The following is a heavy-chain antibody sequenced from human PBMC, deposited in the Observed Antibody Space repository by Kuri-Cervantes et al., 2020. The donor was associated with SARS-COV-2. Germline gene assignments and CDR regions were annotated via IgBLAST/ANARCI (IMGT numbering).Heavy chain of an antibody. V-gene: IGHV3-30-3*01. CDR1: GFTFSSYA. D-gene: IGHD5-18*01. CDR2: ISYDGSNK. J-gene: IGHJ3*02. CDR3: ATGGLRGAFDI. Sequence: LSLTCAASGFTFSSYAMHWVRQAPGKGLEWVAVISYDGSNKYYADSVKGRFTISRDNSKNTLYLQMNSLRAEDTAVYYCATGGLRGAFDIWGQGTMVTVSS.